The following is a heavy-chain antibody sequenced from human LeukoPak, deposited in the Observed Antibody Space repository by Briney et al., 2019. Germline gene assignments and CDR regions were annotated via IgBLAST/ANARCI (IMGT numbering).Heavy chain of an antibody. D-gene: IGHD3-10*01. Sequence: PGGSLRLSCAASGFIFSSKAMSWVRQAPGKGLEWVSTIGHSDDTYYADSMKGRFTISRDISKNTLYLQMDSLRVEDTAVYYCVKKGSTQSPGNWFDPWGQGTLVIVSS. V-gene: IGHV3-23*01. CDR1: GFIFSSKA. J-gene: IGHJ5*02. CDR2: IGHSDDT. CDR3: VKKGSTQSPGNWFDP.